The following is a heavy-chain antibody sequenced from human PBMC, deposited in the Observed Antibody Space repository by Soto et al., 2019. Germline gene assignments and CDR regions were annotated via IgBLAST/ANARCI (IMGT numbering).Heavy chain of an antibody. CDR3: ARALPEIRMMEGGSFDP. CDR2: INPNSGGS. CDR1: AYTFTDYY. J-gene: IGHJ5*02. D-gene: IGHD1-1*01. Sequence: ASVKVSCKASAYTFTDYYIHWVRQAPGQGLEWMGWINPNSGGSYFAQKFLGRVTMTRDTSITTAYMELSRLRSDDTAVYYCARALPEIRMMEGGSFDPWGQGTVVTISS. V-gene: IGHV1-2*02.